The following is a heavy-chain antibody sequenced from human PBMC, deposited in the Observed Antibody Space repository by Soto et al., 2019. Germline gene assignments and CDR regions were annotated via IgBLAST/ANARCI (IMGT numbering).Heavy chain of an antibody. V-gene: IGHV1-46*04. CDR1: GYTFASYY. Sequence: GASVKVSCKASGYTFASYYMQWVRQAPGQGLEWMGIINPSGDDTYYADSVQGRFTISRDNSKNTLYLEMNSLRAEDAAVYYCAKESYNRRADFDYWGQGTLVTVSS. CDR2: INPSGDDT. CDR3: AKESYNRRADFDY. J-gene: IGHJ4*02. D-gene: IGHD3-10*01.